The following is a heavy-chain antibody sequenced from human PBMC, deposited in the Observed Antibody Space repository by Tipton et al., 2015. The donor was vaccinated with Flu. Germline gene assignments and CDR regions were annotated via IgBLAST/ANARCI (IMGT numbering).Heavy chain of an antibody. CDR1: GYTFTTYG. Sequence: QLVQSGAEVKKPGASVKVSCKASGYTFTTYGITWVRQAPGQGLEWMGWISAYNGNTNYAQKLQGRVTMTTDTSTNTAYMELRSLRFDDTAVYYCATPAIHYSYYGMDVWGQGTTVTVSS. CDR2: ISAYNGNT. J-gene: IGHJ6*02. V-gene: IGHV1-18*01. CDR3: ATPAIHYSYYGMDV.